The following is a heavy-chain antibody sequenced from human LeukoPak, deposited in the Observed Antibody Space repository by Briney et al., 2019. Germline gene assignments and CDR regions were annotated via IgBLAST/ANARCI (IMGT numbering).Heavy chain of an antibody. D-gene: IGHD3-10*01. CDR3: ARHGGSGLSEAFDI. J-gene: IGHJ3*02. Sequence: GESLKISCKGSGYRFTNYWIGCVRQMPGKGLEWMATIYPGDSDTRYSPSFQGRVTISAVKSISTAYLEWSSLKASDTAMYYCARHGGSGLSEAFDIWGQGAMVTVSS. CDR1: GYRFTNYW. V-gene: IGHV5-51*01. CDR2: IYPGDSDT.